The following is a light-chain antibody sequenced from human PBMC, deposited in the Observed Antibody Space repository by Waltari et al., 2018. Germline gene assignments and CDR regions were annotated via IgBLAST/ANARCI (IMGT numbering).Light chain of an antibody. CDR1: QDLLDGPNKNNY. CDR2: WAS. V-gene: IGKV4-1*01. J-gene: IGKJ4*01. CDR3: HQYYSAPLT. Sequence: DILMTQSPDSLAVSLGERAVINRKYLQDLLDGPNKNNYHAWYQQKSGQPPTLMVYWASSRVSGVPDRFSASGSGTDFTLTISSLQAEDVAVYYCHQYYSAPLTFGGGTKVEIK.